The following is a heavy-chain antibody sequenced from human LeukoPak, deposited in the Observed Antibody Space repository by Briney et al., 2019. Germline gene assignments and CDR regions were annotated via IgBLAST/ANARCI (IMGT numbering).Heavy chain of an antibody. Sequence: GGSLRLSCAASGFTFSSYWMSWVRQAPGKGLEWVANIKQDGSERYYVDSVKGRFTISRDNAKNSLYLQMNSLRAEDTAVYYCARDSGYDSLDYWGQGTLVTVSS. V-gene: IGHV3-7*01. CDR1: GFTFSSYW. J-gene: IGHJ4*02. CDR3: ARDSGYDSLDY. CDR2: IKQDGSER. D-gene: IGHD5-12*01.